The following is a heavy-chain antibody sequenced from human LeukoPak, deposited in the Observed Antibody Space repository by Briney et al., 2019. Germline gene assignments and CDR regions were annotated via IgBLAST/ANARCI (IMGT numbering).Heavy chain of an antibody. J-gene: IGHJ3*02. CDR2: IIPIFGTA. Sequence: SVKVSCKASGGTFSSYAISWVRQAPGQGLEWMGGIIPIFGTANYAQKFQGRVTITGDESTSTAYMELSSLRSDDTAVYYCARDVYASGYSSGYAFDIWGQGTMVTVSS. CDR3: ARDVYASGYSSGYAFDI. CDR1: GGTFSSYA. D-gene: IGHD6-19*01. V-gene: IGHV1-69*13.